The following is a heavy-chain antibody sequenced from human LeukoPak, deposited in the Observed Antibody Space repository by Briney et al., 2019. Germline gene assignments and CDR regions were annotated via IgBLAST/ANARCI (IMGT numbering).Heavy chain of an antibody. CDR1: GGSISRYY. D-gene: IGHD5-24*01. CDR3: ARSRDCYRNDAFEL. J-gene: IGHJ3*01. V-gene: IGHV4-59*01. Sequence: SETLSLTCTVSGGSISRYYWSWIRQPPGKGLEWIGYIYYSGSTNYNPSLKSRGTISVDTSKNQSSQKLSSLTAADTVVYYCARSRDCYRNDAFELWAQGTSVSVPS. CDR2: IYYSGST.